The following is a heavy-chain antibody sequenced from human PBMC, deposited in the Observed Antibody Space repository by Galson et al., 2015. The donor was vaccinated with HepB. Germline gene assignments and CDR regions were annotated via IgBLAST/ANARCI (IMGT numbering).Heavy chain of an antibody. V-gene: IGHV4-34*01. Sequence: SETLSLTCAVYGGSFSGYYWSWIRQPPGKGLEWIGEINHSGSTNYNPSLKSRVTISVDTSKNQFSLKLSSVTAADTAVYYCARGSDSHAGTPRDCWFDPWGQGTLVTVSS. D-gene: IGHD1-1*01. J-gene: IGHJ5*02. CDR3: ARGSDSHAGTPRDCWFDP. CDR1: GGSFSGYY. CDR2: INHSGST.